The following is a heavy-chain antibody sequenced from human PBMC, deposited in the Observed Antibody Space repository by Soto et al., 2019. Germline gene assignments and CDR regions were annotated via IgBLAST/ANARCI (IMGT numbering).Heavy chain of an antibody. CDR3: ARHVPLMAYQLLSGWFDP. V-gene: IGHV4-39*01. CDR1: GGSISSSSYY. J-gene: IGHJ5*02. CDR2: IYYSGST. Sequence: NPSETLSLTCTVSGGSISSSSYYWGWIRQPPGEGLEWIGSIYYSGSTYYNPSLKSRVTISVDTSKNQFSLKLSSVTAADTAVYYCARHVPLMAYQLLSGWFDPWGQGTLVTVSS. D-gene: IGHD2-2*01.